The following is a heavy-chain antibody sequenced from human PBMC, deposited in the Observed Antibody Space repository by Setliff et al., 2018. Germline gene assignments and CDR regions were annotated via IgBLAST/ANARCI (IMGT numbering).Heavy chain of an antibody. V-gene: IGHV4-39*07. D-gene: IGHD3-10*01. J-gene: IGHJ4*02. Sequence: PSETLSLTCTVSGGPINSDRYYWGWIRQPPGKGLEWIGSMYSSGSTYYNPSLKSRVTMSADTSNNQFSLNLRSVTAADTAVYFCARQPSSGAYYNPRPYYFDYWGQGTLVTVSS. CDR3: ARQPSSGAYYNPRPYYFDY. CDR2: MYSSGST. CDR1: GGPINSDRYY.